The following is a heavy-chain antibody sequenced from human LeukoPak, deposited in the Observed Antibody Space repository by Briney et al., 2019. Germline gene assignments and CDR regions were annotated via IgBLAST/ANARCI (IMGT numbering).Heavy chain of an antibody. V-gene: IGHV3-30*02. CDR1: GFTFSSYG. CDR3: AKDVTTVVTRLFDY. J-gene: IGHJ4*02. D-gene: IGHD4-23*01. Sequence: GGSLRLSCAASGFTFSSYGMHWVRQAPGKGLEWVAFIRYDGSNKYYADSVKGRFTISRDNSKNTLYLQTNSLRAEDTAVYYCAKDVTTVVTRLFDYWGQGTLVTVSS. CDR2: IRYDGSNK.